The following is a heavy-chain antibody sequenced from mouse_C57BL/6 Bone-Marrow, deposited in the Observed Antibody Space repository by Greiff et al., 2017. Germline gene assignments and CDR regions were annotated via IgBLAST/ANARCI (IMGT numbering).Heavy chain of an antibody. CDR2: IWSGGST. CDR1: GFSLTSYG. V-gene: IGHV2-2*01. D-gene: IGHD1-1*01. Sequence: QVQLQQSGPGLVQPSQSLSITCTVSGFSLTSYGVHWVRQSPGKGLEWLGVIWSGGSTDYNAAFISRLSISKDNSKSQVFFKMNSLQADDTAIYYCARNPYYYGSSYAAWFAYWGQGTLVTVSA. CDR3: ARNPYYYGSSYAAWFAY. J-gene: IGHJ3*01.